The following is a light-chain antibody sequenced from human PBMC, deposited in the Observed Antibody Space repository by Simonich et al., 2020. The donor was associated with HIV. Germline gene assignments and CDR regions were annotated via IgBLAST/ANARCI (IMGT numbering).Light chain of an antibody. V-gene: IGLV2-14*03. CDR3: SSYTSSSTLAV. Sequence: QSALTQPASVSGSPGQSITISCTGTSSDVGNYNYVSWYQQNPGKAPKLMIYDVSNRPSGVSNRFSGSKSGNTASLTISGLQAEDEADYYCSSYTSSSTLAVFGGGTQLTVL. J-gene: IGLJ7*01. CDR1: SSDVGNYNY. CDR2: DVS.